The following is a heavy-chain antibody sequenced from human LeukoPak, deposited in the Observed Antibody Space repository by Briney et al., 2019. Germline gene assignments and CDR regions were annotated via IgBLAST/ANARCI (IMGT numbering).Heavy chain of an antibody. D-gene: IGHD1-26*01. CDR3: ARDHLGSGSYSSGERVY. V-gene: IGHV1-2*02. CDR2: INPNSGGT. CDR1: GYTFTGYY. Sequence: ASVKVSCKASGYTFTGYYMHWVRQAPGQGLEWMGWINPNSGGTNYAQKFQGRVTMTRDTSISTAYMELRSLRSDDTAVYYCARDHLGSGSYSSGERVYWGQGTLVIVSS. J-gene: IGHJ4*02.